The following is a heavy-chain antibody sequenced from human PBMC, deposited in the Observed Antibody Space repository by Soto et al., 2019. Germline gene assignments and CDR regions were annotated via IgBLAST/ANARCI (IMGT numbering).Heavy chain of an antibody. CDR3: ARLQVVMELNGMDV. CDR2: IDPSDSYI. D-gene: IGHD2-15*01. CDR1: GYSFISFW. Sequence: GESLKISCKGSGYSFISFWIGWVRQMPGKGLEWMGRIDPSDSYINYSPSFQGHVTISADKSISTAYLQWSSLKASDTAMYYCARLQVVMELNGMDVWGQGTTVTVS. J-gene: IGHJ6*02. V-gene: IGHV5-10-1*01.